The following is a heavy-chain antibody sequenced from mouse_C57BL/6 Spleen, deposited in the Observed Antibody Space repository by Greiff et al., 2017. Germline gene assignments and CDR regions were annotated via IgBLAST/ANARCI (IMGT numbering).Heavy chain of an antibody. J-gene: IGHJ2*01. V-gene: IGHV1-52*01. CDR2: IDPSDSET. D-gene: IGHD1-1*01. CDR1: GYTFTSYW. Sequence: QVQLKQPGAELVRPGSSVKLSCKASGYTFTSYWMHWVKQRPIQGLEWIGNIDPSDSETHYNQKFKDKATLTVDKSTSTAYMQLSSLTSEDSAVYYCARDGGLLDYWGQGTTLTVSS. CDR3: ARDGGLLDY.